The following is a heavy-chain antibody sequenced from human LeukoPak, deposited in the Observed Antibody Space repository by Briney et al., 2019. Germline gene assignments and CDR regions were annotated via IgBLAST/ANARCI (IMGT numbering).Heavy chain of an antibody. Sequence: PSGTLSLTCAVSGGSISSSNWWSWVRQPPGKGLEWIGEIYHSGSTNYNPSLKSRVTISVDKSKNQFSLKLSSVTAADTAVYYCARSMSSSWYGFDYWGQGTLVTVSS. CDR3: ARSMSSSWYGFDY. CDR2: IYHSGST. J-gene: IGHJ4*02. D-gene: IGHD6-13*01. V-gene: IGHV4-4*02. CDR1: GGSISSSNW.